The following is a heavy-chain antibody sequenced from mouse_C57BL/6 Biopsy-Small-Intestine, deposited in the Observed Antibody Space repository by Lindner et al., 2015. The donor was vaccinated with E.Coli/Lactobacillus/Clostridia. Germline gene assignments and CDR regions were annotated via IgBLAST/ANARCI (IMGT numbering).Heavy chain of an antibody. D-gene: IGHD2-10*01. V-gene: IGHV1S29*02. Sequence: SVKVSCKASGYSFTAKYIHWVRQAPGKGLEWMGCFNPDTDRAFYAPAFEGRVTMTGDTSITTVYMEMSRLTSDDTAVYYCARDFGTYSDFDFWGQGTLVTVSS. CDR1: GYSFTAKY. J-gene: IGHJ4*01. CDR3: ARDFGTYSDFDF. CDR2: FNPDTDRA.